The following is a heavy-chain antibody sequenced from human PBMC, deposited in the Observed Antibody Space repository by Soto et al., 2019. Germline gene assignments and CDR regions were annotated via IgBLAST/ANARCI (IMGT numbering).Heavy chain of an antibody. V-gene: IGHV6-1*01. CDR2: TFYKSKWYN. CDR3: ARGQLTYYGMDV. CDR1: GDSVSRYSAA. J-gene: IGHJ6*01. D-gene: IGHD1-1*01. Sequence: QVQLQQSGPGLVKPSQTLSLTCALSGDSVSRYSAAWNWIRQSPSSGLEWLGRTFYKSKWYNECSESVKSRITTNADTSKNQFSLQLNSVTPEDTAVYYCARGQLTYYGMDVWGQGTTVTVSS.